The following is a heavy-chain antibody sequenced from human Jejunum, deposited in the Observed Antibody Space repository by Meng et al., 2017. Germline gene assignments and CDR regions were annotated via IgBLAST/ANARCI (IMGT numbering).Heavy chain of an antibody. J-gene: IGHJ4*02. CDR1: GASFRSDNW. D-gene: IGHD6-19*01. CDR2: IFRTGTS. Sequence: GQLQESGPGLGKPSGTWSLTCAGPGASFRSDNWWSWVRQPPGKGPEWIGDIFRTGTSNYSPSLRSRVAIYMDKSKNQFSLSLNSVTAADTAVYYCARKGGTYSTGHFPHFDYWGQGTLVTVSS. CDR3: ARKGGTYSTGHFPHFDY. V-gene: IGHV4-4*02.